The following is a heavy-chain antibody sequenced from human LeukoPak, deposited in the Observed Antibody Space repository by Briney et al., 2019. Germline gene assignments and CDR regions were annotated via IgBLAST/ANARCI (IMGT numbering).Heavy chain of an antibody. J-gene: IGHJ4*02. V-gene: IGHV3-7*01. D-gene: IGHD4-17*01. CDR3: ARDGDYGDYPTFDY. CDR2: IKQDGSEK. CDR1: GFTFSSYW. Sequence: GSLRLSCAASGFTFSSYWMSWVRQAPGKGLEWVANIKQDGSEKYYVDSVKGRFTISRDNAKNSLYLQMNSLRAEDTAVYYCARDGDYGDYPTFDYWGQGTLVTVSS.